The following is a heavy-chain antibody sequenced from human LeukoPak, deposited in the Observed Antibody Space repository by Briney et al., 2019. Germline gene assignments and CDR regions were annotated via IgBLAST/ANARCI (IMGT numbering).Heavy chain of an antibody. CDR1: GFTFGSYA. CDR3: AKDSNAGGNQHKDS. Sequence: GGSLRLSCAASGFTFGSYAMSWVRQAPGRGLEWVSVISGSGGSTDYADSVKGRFTISRDNSKNTLYLQMNSLRAEDTAVYYCAKDSNAGGNQHKDSWGQGTLVTVSS. J-gene: IGHJ4*02. D-gene: IGHD4-23*01. CDR2: ISGSGGST. V-gene: IGHV3-23*01.